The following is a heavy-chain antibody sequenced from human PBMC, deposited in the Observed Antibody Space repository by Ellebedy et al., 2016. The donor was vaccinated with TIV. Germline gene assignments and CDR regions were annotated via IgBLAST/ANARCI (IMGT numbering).Heavy chain of an antibody. CDR3: ARTAAYSGMEVRDFDY. J-gene: IGHJ4*02. CDR2: LDRVDDK. Sequence: SGPTLVQPPQTLTLTCTVSGFSLSTSGMCVSWIRQPPGKALEWLARLDRVDDKYYGTSLKTRLTISKDTSKNQVVLTMTNMDPVDTAPYSCARTAAYSGMEVRDFDYWGQGTLVTVSS. D-gene: IGHD1-26*01. CDR1: GFSLSTSGMC. V-gene: IGHV2-70*11.